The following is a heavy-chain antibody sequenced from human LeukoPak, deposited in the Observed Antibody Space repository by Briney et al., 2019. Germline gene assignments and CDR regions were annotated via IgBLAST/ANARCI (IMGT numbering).Heavy chain of an antibody. D-gene: IGHD5-24*01. V-gene: IGHV3-9*01. J-gene: IGHJ1*01. CDR1: GFPFHDYA. Sequence: PGGSLRLSCAASGFPFHDYAMHWVRQAPGKGLEWVSGISWNSGIIGYADSVKGRFTTSRDNPKNSLYLQMNSLRPEDTALYYWTKDSVDMVTTSEHWGQGNPGTVSS. CDR2: ISWNSGII. CDR3: TKDSVDMVTTSEH.